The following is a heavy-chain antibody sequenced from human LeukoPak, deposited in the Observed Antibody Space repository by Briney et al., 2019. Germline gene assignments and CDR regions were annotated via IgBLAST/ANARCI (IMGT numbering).Heavy chain of an antibody. CDR1: GGSISSGGYY. V-gene: IGHV4-31*03. J-gene: IGHJ6*03. Sequence: PSETLSLTCTVSGGSISSGGYYWSWVRQHPGKGLEWIGYIYYSGSTYYNPSLKSRVTISVDRSKNQFYLNLTSVTAADTAVYYCVRHLPCFGCYYYYMDVWGRGTTVTVSS. D-gene: IGHD6-19*01. CDR2: IYYSGST. CDR3: VRHLPCFGCYYYYMDV.